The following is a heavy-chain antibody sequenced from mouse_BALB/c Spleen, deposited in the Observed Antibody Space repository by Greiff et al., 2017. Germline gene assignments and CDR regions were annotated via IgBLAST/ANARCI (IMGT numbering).Heavy chain of an antibody. V-gene: IGHV3-2*02. CDR2: ISYSGST. CDR3: ASWTRDYFDY. J-gene: IGHJ2*01. CDR1: GYSITSDYA. Sequence: EVKLMESGPGLVKPSQSLSLTCTVTGYSITSDYAWNWIRQFPGNKLEWMGYISYSGSTSYNPSLKSRISITRDTSKNQFFLQLNSVTTEDTATYYCASWTRDYFDYWGQGTTLTVSS.